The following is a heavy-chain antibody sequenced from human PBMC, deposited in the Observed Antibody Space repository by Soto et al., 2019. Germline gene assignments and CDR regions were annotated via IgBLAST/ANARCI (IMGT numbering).Heavy chain of an antibody. V-gene: IGHV3-23*01. D-gene: IGHD6-13*01. J-gene: IGHJ4*02. Sequence: GGSLRLSCAASGFTFDNYVMSWVRQAPGKGLEWVSGITGSGGSTYYADSVRGRFTISRDNVKNTLNVQMNSLRAEDTAVYYCAKGDGSSWGLFDYWGQGT. CDR1: GFTFDNYV. CDR2: ITGSGGST. CDR3: AKGDGSSWGLFDY.